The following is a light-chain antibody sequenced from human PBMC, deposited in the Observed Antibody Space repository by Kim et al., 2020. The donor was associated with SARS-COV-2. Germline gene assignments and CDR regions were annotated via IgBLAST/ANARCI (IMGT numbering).Light chain of an antibody. CDR3: NSRDSNDYLV. CDR2: GKD. V-gene: IGLV3-19*01. CDR1: SLRTYY. J-gene: IGLJ2*01. Sequence: SSELTQDPAVSVALGQTVRITCQGDSLRTYYATWYQQKPGQAPKVVIYGKDNRPSGVPDRFPGSSPGNTAYFTITGTLAGDEADYYCNSRDSNDYLVF.